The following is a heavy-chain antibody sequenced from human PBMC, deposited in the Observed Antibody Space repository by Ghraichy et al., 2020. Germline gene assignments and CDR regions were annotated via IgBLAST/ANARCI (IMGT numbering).Heavy chain of an antibody. CDR2: TYYRSMWHN. CDR3: AREDVIVPATITAFNS. V-gene: IGHV6-1*01. D-gene: IGHD2-2*01. CDR1: GDSVSSNSAA. Sequence: SQTLSLTCAISGDSVSSNSAAWNWIRQSPSRGLEWLGRTYYRSMWHNNYAVSVMSRIVIDPDTSKNQFSLQLYSVTPEDTAVYYCAREDVIVPATITAFNSWGQGTLVTVSS. J-gene: IGHJ4*02.